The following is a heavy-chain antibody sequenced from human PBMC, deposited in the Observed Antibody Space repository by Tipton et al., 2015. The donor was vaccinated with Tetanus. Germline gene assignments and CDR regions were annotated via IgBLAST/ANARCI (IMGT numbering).Heavy chain of an antibody. CDR2: IYPGGSDT. J-gene: IGHJ4*02. Sequence: QLVQSGGEVKKPGESLKISCKGSGYIFNNYWIGWVRQKPGKGLEWMGIIYPGGSDTRYSPSFQGQVPISVDKSINTAYLQWSSRKASDTSMFYCARAHCTDGVCNFDFWGQGALVTVAS. CDR1: GYIFNNYW. D-gene: IGHD2-8*01. CDR3: ARAHCTDGVCNFDF. V-gene: IGHV5-51*01.